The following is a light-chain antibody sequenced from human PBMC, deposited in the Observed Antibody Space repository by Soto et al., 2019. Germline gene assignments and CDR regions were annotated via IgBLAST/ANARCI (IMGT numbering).Light chain of an antibody. CDR2: GAS. Sequence: GDRATPSCRASRSVSRSYLGWYQQKPGQDHRLLMYGASIRAAGVKDRFSGSGSGTEFTLTIRRMEPEDFTVYYCLPDYNYHRTFGTGTKLDIK. V-gene: IGKV3-20*01. CDR3: LPDYNYHRT. CDR1: RSVSRSY. J-gene: IGKJ1*01.